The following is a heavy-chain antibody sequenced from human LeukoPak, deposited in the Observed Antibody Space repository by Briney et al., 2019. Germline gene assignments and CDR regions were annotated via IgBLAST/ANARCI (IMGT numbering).Heavy chain of an antibody. Sequence: GRSLRLSCAASGFTFSSYGMHWVRQAPGKGLECVAVISYDGSNKYYADSVKGRFTISRDNSKNTLYLQMNSLRAEDTAVYYFANELWFGEYYYYYLGMDVWGQGPAVTVPS. CDR3: ANELWFGEYYYYYLGMDV. D-gene: IGHD3-10*01. CDR2: ISYDGSNK. J-gene: IGHJ6*02. CDR1: GFTFSSYG. V-gene: IGHV3-30*18.